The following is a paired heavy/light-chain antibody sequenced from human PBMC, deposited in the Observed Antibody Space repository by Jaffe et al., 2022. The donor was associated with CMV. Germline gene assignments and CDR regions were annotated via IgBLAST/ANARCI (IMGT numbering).Light chain of an antibody. Sequence: QSALTQPRSVSGSPGQSVTISCTGTSSDVGDYNSVSWFQQHPGKVPKLVIFDVAKRPSGVPDRFSGSKSGNTASLTISGLQADDEADYHCFSYAGSSTYVFGTGTKVSVL. CDR2: DVA. CDR3: FSYAGSSTYV. CDR1: SSDVGDYNS. V-gene: IGLV2-11*01. J-gene: IGLJ1*01.
Heavy chain of an antibody. CDR1: GYTFTVHY. V-gene: IGHV1-2*02. Sequence: QVQLVQSGAEVKEPGASVKVSCTASGYTFTVHYFHWVRQAPGQGLEWMGLINPSDGATNSAQMFQDRVTLTRDTSINTVYMELRSLTTDDTAVYYCARGGYRYTYDFWGQGTLITVSA. CDR2: INPSDGAT. J-gene: IGHJ4*02. CDR3: ARGGYRYTYDF. D-gene: IGHD5-18*01.